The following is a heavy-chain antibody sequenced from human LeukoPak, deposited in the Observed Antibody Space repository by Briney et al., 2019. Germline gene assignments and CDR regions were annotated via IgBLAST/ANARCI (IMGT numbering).Heavy chain of an antibody. CDR2: ISYDGSNK. Sequence: GGSLRLSCTVSGFTFSSYGMHWVRQAPGKGLEWVAVISYDGSNKYYADSVKGRFTISRDNSKNTLYLQMNSLRAEDTAVYYCAKPVGFEFGANDYWGQGTLVTVSS. CDR3: AKPVGFEFGANDY. V-gene: IGHV3-30*18. D-gene: IGHD3-10*01. CDR1: GFTFSSYG. J-gene: IGHJ4*02.